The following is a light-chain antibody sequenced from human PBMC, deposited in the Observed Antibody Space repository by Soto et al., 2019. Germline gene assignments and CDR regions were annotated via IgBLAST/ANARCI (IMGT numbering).Light chain of an antibody. V-gene: IGKV1-17*02. Sequence: DIQMTQSPRSLSASVGDRVTITCRASQDVSNDLGWFLQKPGKAPKRLIFGASNLESGFPSRFSGTGSGTEFILTITNLQPEDFATYYCLQHTYIWSFGQGTKVDNK. CDR2: GAS. J-gene: IGKJ1*01. CDR3: LQHTYIWS. CDR1: QDVSND.